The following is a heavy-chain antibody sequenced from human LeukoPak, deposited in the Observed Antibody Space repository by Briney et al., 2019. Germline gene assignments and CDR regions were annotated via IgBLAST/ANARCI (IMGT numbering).Heavy chain of an antibody. J-gene: IGHJ4*02. CDR2: ISGSGGST. D-gene: IGHD5-18*01. Sequence: GGSVTLSCAASGFPFSIYAKIWVRQAPGEGREWVSAISGSGGSTYYADSVKGRFTISRDNSKNTLYLQMNSLRAEDTAVYYCAKEAGYRYGHKIAGFDYWGQGTLVTVSS. CDR1: GFPFSIYA. CDR3: AKEAGYRYGHKIAGFDY. V-gene: IGHV3-23*01.